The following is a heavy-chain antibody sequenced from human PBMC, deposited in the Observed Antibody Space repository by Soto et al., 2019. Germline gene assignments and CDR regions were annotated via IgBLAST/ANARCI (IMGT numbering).Heavy chain of an antibody. CDR3: ARDDATYCGGDCYRYFYYGMDV. D-gene: IGHD2-21*02. V-gene: IGHV1-69*13. CDR1: GVTFSNHA. CDR2: IIPMFPTA. Sequence: SVKVSCKASGVTFSNHAISWVRQAPGQGLEWVGGIIPMFPTADYAQRFQGRVTITADDSTTTVYMELSGLRSEDTAMYYCARDDATYCGGDCYRYFYYGMDVWGQGTTVTSP. J-gene: IGHJ6*02.